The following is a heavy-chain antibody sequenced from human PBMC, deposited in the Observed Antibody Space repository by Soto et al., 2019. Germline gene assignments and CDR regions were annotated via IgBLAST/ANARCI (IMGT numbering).Heavy chain of an antibody. CDR1: GFTFSSYA. CDR3: ARDYGVYEGGAFYM. Sequence: QVQLVESGGGVVQPGRSLRLSCAASGFTFSSYAMHWVRQAPGKGLEWVAVISYDGSNKYYADSVKGRFTIDRDNSKNPLYLQMNSLRAEDTAVYCCARDYGVYEGGAFYMWGQGTMVT. D-gene: IGHD4-17*01. J-gene: IGHJ3*02. V-gene: IGHV3-30-3*01. CDR2: ISYDGSNK.